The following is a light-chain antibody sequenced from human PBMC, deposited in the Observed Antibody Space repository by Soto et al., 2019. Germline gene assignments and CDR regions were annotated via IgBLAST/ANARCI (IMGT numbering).Light chain of an antibody. Sequence: EIVLTQSPATLSLSPGERATLSCRASQSVSSYLAWYQQKPGQAPSLLIYDASNRDTGIPARCSGSGSGTEFTLTISSLEPEDFAVYYCQQRSNWLFTFGPGTKVDIK. CDR1: QSVSSY. J-gene: IGKJ3*01. CDR2: DAS. V-gene: IGKV3-11*01. CDR3: QQRSNWLFT.